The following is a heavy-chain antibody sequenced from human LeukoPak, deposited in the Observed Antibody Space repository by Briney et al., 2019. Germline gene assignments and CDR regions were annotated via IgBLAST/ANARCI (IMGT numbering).Heavy chain of an antibody. D-gene: IGHD6-13*01. CDR2: IYYSGRT. J-gene: IGHJ5*02. Sequence: SETLSLTCTVSGGSISSSSYYWGWIRQPPGKGLEWIGSIYYSGRTYYNTSLKSRVTISVDTSKNQCSLKLSSVTAADTAVYYCARSGYSSSWYGMSKDWFDPWGQGTLVTVSS. CDR1: GGSISSSSYY. CDR3: ARSGYSSSWYGMSKDWFDP. V-gene: IGHV4-39*01.